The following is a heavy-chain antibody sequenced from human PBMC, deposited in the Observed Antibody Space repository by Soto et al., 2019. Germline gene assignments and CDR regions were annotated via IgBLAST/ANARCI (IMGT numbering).Heavy chain of an antibody. D-gene: IGHD3-22*01. V-gene: IGHV1-46*01. CDR2: INPSGGST. CDR3: ARVGYYYDSSGYYSTLYFQH. Sequence: GASVKVSCKASGYTFTSYYMHWVRQAPGQGLEWMGIINPSGGSTSYAQKFQGRVTMTRDTSTSTVYMELSSLRSEDTAVYYCARVGYYYDSSGYYSTLYFQHWGQGTLVTVSS. CDR1: GYTFTSYY. J-gene: IGHJ1*01.